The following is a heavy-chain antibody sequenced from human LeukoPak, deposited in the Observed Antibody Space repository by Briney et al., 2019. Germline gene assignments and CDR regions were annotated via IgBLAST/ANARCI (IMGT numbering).Heavy chain of an antibody. CDR3: ACITMVRGVLAFDY. V-gene: IGHV1-2*02. CDR1: GYTFTGYY. Sequence: ASVKVSCKASGYTFTGYYMHWVRQAPGQGLEWMGWINPNSGGTNYAQKFQGRVTMTRDTSISTAYMELSRLRSDDTAVYYCACITMVRGVLAFDYWGQGTLVTVSS. J-gene: IGHJ4*02. CDR2: INPNSGGT. D-gene: IGHD3-10*01.